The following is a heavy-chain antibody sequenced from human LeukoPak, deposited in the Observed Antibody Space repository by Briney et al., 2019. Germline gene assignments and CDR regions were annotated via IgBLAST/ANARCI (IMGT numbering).Heavy chain of an antibody. D-gene: IGHD5-12*01. CDR2: IYYSGST. V-gene: IGHV4-61*01. J-gene: IGHJ1*01. CDR3: ARGASLLATSAEYFQH. Sequence: SETLSLTCTVSGGSVSSGSYYWSWIRQPPGKGLEWIGYIYYSGSTNYNPSLKSRVTISVDTSKNQFSLKLGSVTAADTAVYYCARGASLLATSAEYFQHWGQGTLVTVSS. CDR1: GGSVSSGSYY.